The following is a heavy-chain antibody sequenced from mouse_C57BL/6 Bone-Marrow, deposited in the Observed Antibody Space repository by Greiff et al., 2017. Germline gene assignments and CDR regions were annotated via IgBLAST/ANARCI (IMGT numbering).Heavy chain of an antibody. CDR2: IDPSDSYT. CDR1: GYTFTSYW. D-gene: IGHD2-4*01. Sequence: VQLQQPGAELVMPGASVKLSCKASGYTFTSYWMHWVKQRPGQGLEWIGEIDPSDSYTNYNQKFKGKSTLTVDKSSSTAYMQLSSLTSEDSAVYYCARDYDNFDYWGQGTTLTVSS. V-gene: IGHV1-69*01. J-gene: IGHJ2*01. CDR3: ARDYDNFDY.